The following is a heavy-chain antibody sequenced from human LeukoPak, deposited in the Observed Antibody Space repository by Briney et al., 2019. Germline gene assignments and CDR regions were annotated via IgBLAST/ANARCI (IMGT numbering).Heavy chain of an antibody. CDR1: GGSISSYY. CDR3: ARGLMVRGVILWFDP. J-gene: IGHJ5*02. V-gene: IGHV4-4*07. Sequence: PSETLSLTCTVSGGSISSYYWAWIRQPAGKGLEWIGRIYSSGSTNYNPSLKSRVTISVDTSKNQFSLKLSSVTAADTAVYYCARGLMVRGVILWFDPWGQGTLVTVSS. D-gene: IGHD3-10*01. CDR2: IYSSGST.